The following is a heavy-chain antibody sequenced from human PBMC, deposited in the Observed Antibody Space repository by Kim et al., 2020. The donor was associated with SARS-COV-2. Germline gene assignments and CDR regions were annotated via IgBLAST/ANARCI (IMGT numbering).Heavy chain of an antibody. J-gene: IGHJ3*01. Sequence: GGSLRLSCAASGFSFNTYAMTWVRQAPGRGLEWVATMTASGDSRDYSDSVRGRFVISRDNARNMVFLQMNSLRADDTATYYCVKSTLLRGVTLAGNAVDV. V-gene: IGHV3-23*01. CDR2: MTASGDSR. CDR3: VKSTLLRGVTLAGNAVDV. D-gene: IGHD3-10*01. CDR1: GFSFNTYA.